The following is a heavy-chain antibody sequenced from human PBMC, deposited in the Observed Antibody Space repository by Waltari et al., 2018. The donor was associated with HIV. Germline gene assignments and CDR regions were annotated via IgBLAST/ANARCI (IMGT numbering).Heavy chain of an antibody. J-gene: IGHJ2*01. CDR3: VRQPLRHDL. CDR2: ISYEAREK. Sequence: VKLVESGGGSVPPGGPLRLSCEGSGFTFPSLHLDWVRQSPGKGLEWVAQISYEAREKFHGDSVRGRFVVSRDNARNSIFLQMNNLRDDDTGVYFCVRQPLRHDL. V-gene: IGHV3-7*01. CDR1: GFTFPSLH.